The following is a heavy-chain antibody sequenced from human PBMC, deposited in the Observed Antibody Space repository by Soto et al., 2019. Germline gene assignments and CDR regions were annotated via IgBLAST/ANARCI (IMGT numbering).Heavy chain of an antibody. CDR2: IMPIFATP. J-gene: IGHJ6*02. D-gene: IGHD3-3*02. Sequence: QVQLMQSGAEVKKPGSSVKVSCNASGGTFSTSAISWVRQAPGEGREWVGGIMPIFATPDYAQKSQGRVTISARESTATAYLALTTLTPDATAVSYCARDQDRQQLGGNYFYILDVWGQGTAITVSS. CDR3: ARDQDRQQLGGNYFYILDV. V-gene: IGHV1-69*12. CDR1: GGTFSTSA.